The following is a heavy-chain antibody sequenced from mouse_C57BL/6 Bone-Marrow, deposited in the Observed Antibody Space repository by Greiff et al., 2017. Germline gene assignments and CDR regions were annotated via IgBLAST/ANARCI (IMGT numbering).Heavy chain of an antibody. J-gene: IGHJ4*01. CDR1: GYAFTNYL. CDR2: INPGSGGT. CDR3: GTIYYGNFYAMDY. Sequence: VNVVESGAELVRPGTSVKVSCKASGYAFTNYLIEWVKQRPGQGLEWIGVINPGSGGTNYNEKFKGKATLTADKSSSTAYMQLSSLTSEDSAVYFCGTIYYGNFYAMDYWGQGTSVTVSS. D-gene: IGHD2-1*01. V-gene: IGHV1-54*01.